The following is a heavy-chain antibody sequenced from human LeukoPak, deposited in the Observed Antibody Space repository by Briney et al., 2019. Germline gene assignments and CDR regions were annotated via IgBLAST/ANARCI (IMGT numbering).Heavy chain of an antibody. CDR2: INANSGGT. CDR3: ARDVSSTPNWEFDY. CDR1: GYTFADYF. D-gene: IGHD1-26*01. Sequence: ASVKVSCKTSGYTFADYFIHWVRQAPGQGLEWMGRINANSGGTEYQQKFQGRVTMTRDTSISTAYVEVNWLISDDTAIYYCARDVSSTPNWEFDYWGQGTHVTVSS. J-gene: IGHJ4*02. V-gene: IGHV1-2*06.